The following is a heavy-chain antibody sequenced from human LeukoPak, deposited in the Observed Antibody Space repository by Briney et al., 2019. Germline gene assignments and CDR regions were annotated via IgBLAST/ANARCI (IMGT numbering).Heavy chain of an antibody. D-gene: IGHD3-16*01. J-gene: IGHJ4*02. V-gene: IGHV3-15*01. CDR1: GFTFSNAW. CDR3: TTVWRY. CDR2: IKSKTAGGTT. Sequence: GGALRLSCAASGFTFSNAWMSWVRQGPGKGLEWVGHIKSKTAGGTTDYAAPVKGRFTISRDDTKNTLYLQMNSLKTEDTAVYYCTTVWRYWGQGTLVTVSS.